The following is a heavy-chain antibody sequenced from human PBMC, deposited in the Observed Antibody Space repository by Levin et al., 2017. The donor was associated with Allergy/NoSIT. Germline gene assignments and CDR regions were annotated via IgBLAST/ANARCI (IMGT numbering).Heavy chain of an antibody. Sequence: GESLKISCAASGFTFSDYAIHWVRQAPGKGLEWVAVISFDGNDAHYTDSVKGRFAISRDNSKNIVFLQMNSLRTEDTAVYFCSEGPWPTLSYSTSSMGGVGEQFHHWGQGTLVSVSS. J-gene: IGHJ1*01. CDR3: SEGPWPTLSYSTSSMGGVGEQFHH. CDR1: GFTFSDYA. V-gene: IGHV3-30*09. D-gene: IGHD6-6*01. CDR2: ISFDGNDA.